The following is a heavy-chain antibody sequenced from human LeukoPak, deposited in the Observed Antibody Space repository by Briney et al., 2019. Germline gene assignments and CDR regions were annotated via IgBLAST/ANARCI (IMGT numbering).Heavy chain of an antibody. D-gene: IGHD1-26*01. Sequence: RVNLRLARDASGSSIESYSMHWVRQAPGKGLEWVSLINKDGSATYYADSVKGRFTISRDNSKNSLYLQMNSLRSEDTALYYCATWAFYHSLDVWGQGTTVTVSS. CDR1: GSSIESYS. CDR2: INKDGSAT. V-gene: IGHV3-43*02. J-gene: IGHJ6*02. CDR3: ATWAFYHSLDV.